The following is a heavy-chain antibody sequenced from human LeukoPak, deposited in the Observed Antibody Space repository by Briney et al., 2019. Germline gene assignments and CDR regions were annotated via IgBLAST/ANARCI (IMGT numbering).Heavy chain of an antibody. D-gene: IGHD6-19*01. V-gene: IGHV4-4*07. Sequence: SETLSLTCTVSGGSISSYYWSWIRQPAGKGLEWIGRIYTSGGTNYNPSLKSRVTISVDKSKNQFSLKLSSVTAADTAVYYCARDESKYSSGWYWFDPWGQGTLVTVSS. J-gene: IGHJ5*02. CDR2: IYTSGGT. CDR1: GGSISSYY. CDR3: ARDESKYSSGWYWFDP.